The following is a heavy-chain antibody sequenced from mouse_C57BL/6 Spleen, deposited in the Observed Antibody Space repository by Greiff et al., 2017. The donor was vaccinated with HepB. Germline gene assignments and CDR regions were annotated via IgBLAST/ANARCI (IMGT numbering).Heavy chain of an antibody. CDR3: ARYREYYFDY. CDR1: GFTFSDYY. V-gene: IGHV5-16*01. CDR2: INYDGSST. Sequence: EVQLQESEGGLVQPGSSMKLSCTASGFTFSDYYMAWVRQVPEKGLEWVANINYDGSSTYYLDSLKSRFIISRDNAKNILYLQMSSLKSEDTATYYCARYREYYFDYWGQGTTLTVSS. J-gene: IGHJ2*01.